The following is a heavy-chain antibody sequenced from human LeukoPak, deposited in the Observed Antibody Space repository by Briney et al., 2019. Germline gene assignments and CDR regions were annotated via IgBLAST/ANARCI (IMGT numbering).Heavy chain of an antibody. V-gene: IGHV5-51*01. CDR2: IYPGDSDT. CDR3: ARQGGGYSSSWPTPFDY. Sequence: GESLKISCKGSGYSFTSYWIGWVRQLPGKGLEWMGIIYPGDSDTRYSPSFQGQVTISADKSISTAYLQWSSLKASDTAMYYCARQGGGYSSSWPTPFDYWGQGTLVTVSS. CDR1: GYSFTSYW. D-gene: IGHD6-13*01. J-gene: IGHJ4*02.